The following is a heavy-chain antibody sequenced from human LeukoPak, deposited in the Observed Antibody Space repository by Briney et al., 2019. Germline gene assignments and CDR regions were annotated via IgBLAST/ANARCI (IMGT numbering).Heavy chain of an antibody. CDR1: VDSISSYY. D-gene: IGHD6-25*01. J-gene: IGHJ4*02. V-gene: IGHV4-4*07. Sequence: PSETLSPTCTVYVDSISSYYWGSVRQPAGKGLEWLGRIYTWGSTNYNPSRKSRVTMSVDTSKNQFSLKLTALPAGDPALVCCSIARGGYSDFDDRGQGTLVTVP. CDR2: IYTWGST. CDR3: SIARGGYSDFDD.